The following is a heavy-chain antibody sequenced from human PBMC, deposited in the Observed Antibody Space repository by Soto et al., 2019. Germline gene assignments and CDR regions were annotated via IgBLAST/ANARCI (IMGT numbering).Heavy chain of an antibody. CDR1: GYTFTSYG. J-gene: IGHJ6*02. V-gene: IGHV1-18*04. D-gene: IGHD3-9*01. CDR3: ARVSAAAETYYDILTGYEYGMDV. CDR2: ISAYNGNT. Sequence: QVQLVQSGAEVKKPGASVKVSCKASGYTFTSYGISWVRQAPGQGLEWMGWISAYNGNTNYAQKLQGRVTMTTDTSTGTAYMELRSLRSDDTAVYYCARVSAAAETYYDILTGYEYGMDVWGQGTTVTVSS.